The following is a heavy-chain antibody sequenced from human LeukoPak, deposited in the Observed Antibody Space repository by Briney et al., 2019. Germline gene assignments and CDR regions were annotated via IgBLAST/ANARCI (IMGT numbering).Heavy chain of an antibody. CDR2: ISSSSSYI. V-gene: IGHV3-21*01. D-gene: IGHD6-13*01. Sequence: GGSLRLSCAASGFTFSSYSMNWVRQAPGKGLEWVSSISSSSSYIYYADSVKGRFTISRDNAKNSVYLQMNSLRAEDTAVYYCARIEGIAAAGTGFDYWGQGTLVTVSS. CDR1: GFTFSSYS. J-gene: IGHJ4*02. CDR3: ARIEGIAAAGTGFDY.